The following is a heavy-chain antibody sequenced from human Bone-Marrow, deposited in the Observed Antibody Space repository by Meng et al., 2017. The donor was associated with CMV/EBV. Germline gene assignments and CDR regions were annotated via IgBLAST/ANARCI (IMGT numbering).Heavy chain of an antibody. CDR1: GVTFSTYS. D-gene: IGHD5-12*01. J-gene: IGHJ6*02. Sequence: GGSLRLSCAASGVTFSTYSIHWVRQAPGKGLEWVALISYDGSYKYYGDAVKGRFTISRDNSKDTLYLQMNSLRAEDTAVYYCARASLKGGYGMGYYYYDMDVWGQGTTVTVSS. CDR3: ARASLKGGYGMGYYYYDMDV. V-gene: IGHV3-30-3*01. CDR2: ISYDGSYK.